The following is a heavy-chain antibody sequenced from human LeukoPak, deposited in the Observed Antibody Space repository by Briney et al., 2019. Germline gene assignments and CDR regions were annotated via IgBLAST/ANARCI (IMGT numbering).Heavy chain of an antibody. CDR3: ARRAGAYSHPYDY. D-gene: IGHD4/OR15-4a*01. CDR1: GFSFSISD. Sequence: GGSLRLSCAASGFSFSISDMSWVRQAPGKGLEWVSFIYSDNTHYSDSVKGRFTISRDNSKNTLYLQMNSLRAGDTAVYYCARRAGAYSHPYDYWGQGTLVTVSS. J-gene: IGHJ4*02. CDR2: IYSDNT. V-gene: IGHV3-53*01.